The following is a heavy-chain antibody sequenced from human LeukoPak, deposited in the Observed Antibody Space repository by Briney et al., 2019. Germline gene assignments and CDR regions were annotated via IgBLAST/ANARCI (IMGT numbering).Heavy chain of an antibody. CDR1: GDSISTTHYY. J-gene: IGHJ3*02. V-gene: IGHV4-39*01. Sequence: PSETLSLTCTVSGDSISTTHYYWGWIRQPPGKGLDWIGSIYYTGSTSYNPSLKSRVTISVDTSANQFSLKLSSVIAADTAVYYCARHGKYSGYARDAFDIWGQGTVVTVSS. CDR2: IYYTGST. D-gene: IGHD5-12*01. CDR3: ARHGKYSGYARDAFDI.